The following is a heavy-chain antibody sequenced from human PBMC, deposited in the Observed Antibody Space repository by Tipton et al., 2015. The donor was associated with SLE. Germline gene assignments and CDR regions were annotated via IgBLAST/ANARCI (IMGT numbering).Heavy chain of an antibody. Sequence: LRLSCTVSGGSISSYYWSWIRQPPGKGLEWIGYIYYSGSTNYNPSLKSRVTISVDTSKNQFSLKLSSVTAADTAVYYYARCVGYSYGFDYWGQGTLVTVSP. V-gene: IGHV4-59*01. J-gene: IGHJ4*02. CDR3: ARCVGYSYGFDY. D-gene: IGHD5-18*01. CDR1: GGSISSYY. CDR2: IYYSGST.